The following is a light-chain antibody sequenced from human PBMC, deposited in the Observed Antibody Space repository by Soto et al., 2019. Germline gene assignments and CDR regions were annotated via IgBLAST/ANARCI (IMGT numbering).Light chain of an antibody. J-gene: IGLJ1*01. Sequence: QSVLTQPPSASGSPGQSVAISCTGTSSDVGGYDYVSWYQQYPGKAPKVIIYEVNKRPSGVPDRFSGSKSGNTASLTVSGLQAEDEADYYCSSYAGSSNVFGTGTKLTVL. CDR1: SSDVGGYDY. CDR3: SSYAGSSNV. CDR2: EVN. V-gene: IGLV2-8*01.